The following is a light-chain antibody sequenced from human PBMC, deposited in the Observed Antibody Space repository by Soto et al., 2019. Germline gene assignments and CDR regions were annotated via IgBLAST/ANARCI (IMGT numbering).Light chain of an antibody. J-gene: IGKJ5*01. CDR3: QQRSNWPPST. CDR1: QSVSSN. Sequence: DIVLTQSPGTLSLSTGERDTLYCRAAQSVSSNHLAWYQQKPGQAPRLLIYDASNRATGIPARFSGSGSGTDFTLTISSLEPEDFAVYYCQQRSNWPPSTFGQGTRLEIK. V-gene: IGKV3-11*01. CDR2: DAS.